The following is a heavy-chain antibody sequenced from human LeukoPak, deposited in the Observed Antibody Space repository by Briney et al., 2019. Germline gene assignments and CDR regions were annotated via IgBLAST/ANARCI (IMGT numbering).Heavy chain of an antibody. Sequence: SETLSLTCTVSGYSISSGYYWGWIRQPPGKGLEWIGTIFHSGSTYSNPSLKSRVTISVDTSKNQFSLKLSSVTAADTAVYYCAREGFDGSGSYYYYYMDVWGKGTTVTVSS. CDR2: IFHSGST. CDR1: GYSISSGYY. V-gene: IGHV4-38-2*02. CDR3: AREGFDGSGSYYYYYMDV. D-gene: IGHD3-10*01. J-gene: IGHJ6*03.